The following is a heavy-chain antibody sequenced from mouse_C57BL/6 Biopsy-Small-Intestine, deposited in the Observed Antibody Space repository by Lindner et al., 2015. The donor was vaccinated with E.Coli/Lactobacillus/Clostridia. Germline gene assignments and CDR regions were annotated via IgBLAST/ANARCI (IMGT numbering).Heavy chain of an antibody. J-gene: IGHJ4*01. Sequence: SVKVSCKASGYTLTNYYVDNYYTHWVRQAPGQGLEWMGVVDPRSGNTNYAQRFQGRVTMTRDTSTSTFYMELSSLRSEDTAVYYCARGGTKYVDTSMANFDYWGQGTLVTVSS. CDR1: GYTLTNYYV. D-gene: IGHD1-1*02. V-gene: IGHV1-55*01. CDR2: VDPRSGNT. CDR3: ARGGTKYVDTSMANFDY.